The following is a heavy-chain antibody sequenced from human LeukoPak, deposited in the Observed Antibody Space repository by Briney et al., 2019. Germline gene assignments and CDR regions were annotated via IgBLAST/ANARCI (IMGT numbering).Heavy chain of an antibody. CDR1: GFTFISSW. V-gene: IGHV3-49*04. Sequence: PGGSLRLSCAASGFTFISSWMTWVRQAPGKGLEWVGFIRNLAYGGTTEYAASVKGRFTISRDDSKSIAYLQMNSLKTEDTAVYYCTRDRRYYYDSSGYISLYYYYYMDVWGKGTTVTVSS. CDR2: IRNLAYGGTT. CDR3: TRDRRYYYDSSGYISLYYYYYMDV. J-gene: IGHJ6*03. D-gene: IGHD3-22*01.